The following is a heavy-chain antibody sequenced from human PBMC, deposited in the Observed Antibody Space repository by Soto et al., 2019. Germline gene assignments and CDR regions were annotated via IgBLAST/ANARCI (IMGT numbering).Heavy chain of an antibody. V-gene: IGHV1-69*01. D-gene: IGHD7-27*01. Sequence: QVQVVQSGVEVRRPGSSVKVSCKASGDTFKNCVISWVRQAPGQGLEWMGGIIPLFGTTDFAQRFQGRLAITTDESTTTAYMELSSLRSEDTATYYCAAELGFVKLSVVWGQGTTVIVSS. J-gene: IGHJ6*02. CDR3: AAELGFVKLSVV. CDR2: IIPLFGTT. CDR1: GDTFKNCV.